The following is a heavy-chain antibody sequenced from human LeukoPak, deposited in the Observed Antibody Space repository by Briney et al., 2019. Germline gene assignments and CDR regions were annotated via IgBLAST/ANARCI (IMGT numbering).Heavy chain of an antibody. V-gene: IGHV3-21*01. CDR1: AFTFSSYS. Sequence: GGSLRLSCAASAFTFSSYSMNWVRQAPGKGLEWVSSISCSRSYIYYADSVKGRFTISRDNAKNSLYLQMNSLGAEDTAVYYGARGGMVTIFGVADYWGQGTLVTVSS. D-gene: IGHD3-3*01. CDR3: ARGGMVTIFGVADY. CDR2: ISCSRSYI. J-gene: IGHJ4*02.